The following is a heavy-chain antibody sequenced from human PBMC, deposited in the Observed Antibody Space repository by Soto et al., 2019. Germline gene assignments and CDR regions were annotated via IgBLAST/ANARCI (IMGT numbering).Heavy chain of an antibody. CDR1: VSCICTYY. CDR2: ISDGGST. J-gene: IGHJ6*02. D-gene: IGHD3-16*02. Sequence: SWTXSVTWNFSVSCICTYYCNLIRHSPGKGLEWIGYISDGGSTNYNPSLESRVTISLDTSKKQVSLKLSSVSAEDTARYFCAGYRSRSLCPEDHYLDLEVWGQGTKV. V-gene: IGHV4-59*01. CDR3: AGYRSRSLCPEDHYLDLEV.